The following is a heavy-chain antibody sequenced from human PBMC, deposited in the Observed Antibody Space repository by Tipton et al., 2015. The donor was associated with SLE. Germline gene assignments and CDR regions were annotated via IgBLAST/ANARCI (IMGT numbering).Heavy chain of an antibody. Sequence: QVQLVQSGAEVKKPGASVKVSCEASGDMFSKSYIHWVRQAPGQGLEWMGIINPSGGSTDYAQKFQGRVTMTRDTSTSTVYMELSSLTSEDTAVYFCAREDQEQQLVPPDYWGQGTLVTVSS. CDR2: INPSGGST. V-gene: IGHV1-46*01. D-gene: IGHD6-13*01. CDR1: GDMFSKSY. J-gene: IGHJ4*02. CDR3: AREDQEQQLVPPDY.